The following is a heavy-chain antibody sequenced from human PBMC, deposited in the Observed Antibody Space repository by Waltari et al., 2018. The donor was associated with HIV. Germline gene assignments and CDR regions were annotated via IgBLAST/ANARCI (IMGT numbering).Heavy chain of an antibody. D-gene: IGHD6-13*01. V-gene: IGHV5-51*03. CDR2: IYPGDVDT. J-gene: IGHJ5*02. Sequence: EVQLVQSGAEVKKPGESLTISCKGFGYSFTSHWIGWVRQVPGKGLDWMGIIYPGDVDTRYRPSCQGQVTISADKSSSTAYLQWSSRKASDTAMYYCARRGAAARTVFDPWGQGTLVTVSS. CDR1: GYSFTSHW. CDR3: ARRGAAARTVFDP.